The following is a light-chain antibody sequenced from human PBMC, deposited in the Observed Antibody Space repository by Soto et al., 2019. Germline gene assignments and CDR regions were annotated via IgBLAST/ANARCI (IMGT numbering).Light chain of an antibody. CDR2: DVR. CDR1: SSDVGSYDY. CDR3: SSYTSSSPDV. V-gene: IGLV2-14*01. Sequence: QSALTQPASVAGSPGQSITISCTGTSSDVGSYDYVSWYQQLPGKATKLLIYDVRNRPSGVSNRFSGAKSGNTASLGISGLQSEDESDYWCSSYTSSSPDVYGTRTNVT. J-gene: IGLJ1*01.